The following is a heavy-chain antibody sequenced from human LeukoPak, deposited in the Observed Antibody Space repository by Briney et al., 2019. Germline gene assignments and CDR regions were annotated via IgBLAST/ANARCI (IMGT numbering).Heavy chain of an antibody. J-gene: IGHJ6*02. V-gene: IGHV4-31*03. CDR3: AREGIKYYDFWSGYYEYYYYGMDV. D-gene: IGHD3-3*01. CDR2: IYYSGST. CDR1: GGSISSGGYY. Sequence: SQTLSLTCTVSGGSISSGGYYWSWIRQHPGKGLEWIGYIYYSGSTNYNPSLKSRVTISVDTSKNQFSLKLSSVTAADTAVYYCAREGIKYYDFWSGYYEYYYYGMDVWGQGTTVTVSS.